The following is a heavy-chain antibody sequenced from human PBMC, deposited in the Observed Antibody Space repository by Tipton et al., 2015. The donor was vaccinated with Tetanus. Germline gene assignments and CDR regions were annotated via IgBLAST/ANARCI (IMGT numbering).Heavy chain of an antibody. J-gene: IGHJ6*02. CDR3: ARDGPYYSDTSNDYHFYGIAV. V-gene: IGHV4-61*01. CDR1: GGSVNSGSYY. D-gene: IGHD3-22*01. Sequence: TLSLTCTVSGGSVNSGSYYWSWIRQPPGKGLEWIGYIYQSGSTSYSPSLESRVTISLETSKNQFSLRLSSVTAADTAVYYCARDGPYYSDTSNDYHFYGIAVWGQGTTVTVSS. CDR2: IYQSGST.